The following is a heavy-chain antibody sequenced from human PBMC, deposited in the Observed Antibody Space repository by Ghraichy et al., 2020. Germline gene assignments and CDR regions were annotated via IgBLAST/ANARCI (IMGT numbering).Heavy chain of an antibody. Sequence: SQTLSLTCTVSGGSISSYYWSWIRQPPGKGLEWIGYIYYSGSTNYNPSLKSRVTISVDTSKNQFSLKLSSVTAADTAVYYCARDADCSGGSCYNYGMDVWGQGTTVTVSS. CDR3: ARDADCSGGSCYNYGMDV. CDR1: GGSISSYY. CDR2: IYYSGST. J-gene: IGHJ6*02. D-gene: IGHD2-15*01. V-gene: IGHV4-59*01.